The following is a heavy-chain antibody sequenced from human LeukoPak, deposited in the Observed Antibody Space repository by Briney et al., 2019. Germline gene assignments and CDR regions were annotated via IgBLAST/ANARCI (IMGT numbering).Heavy chain of an antibody. D-gene: IGHD6-19*01. Sequence: GGSLRLSCAASGFTFSSYSMNWVRQAPGKGLEWVSSISSSSSYIYYADSVKGRFTISRDNAKNSLYLQMNSLRAEDTAVYYCARDSSGWYRERYFDYWGQGTLVTVSS. J-gene: IGHJ4*02. CDR1: GFTFSSYS. CDR2: ISSSSSYI. V-gene: IGHV3-21*01. CDR3: ARDSSGWYRERYFDY.